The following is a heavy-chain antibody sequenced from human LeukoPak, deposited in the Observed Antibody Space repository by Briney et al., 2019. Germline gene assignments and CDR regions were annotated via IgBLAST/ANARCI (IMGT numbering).Heavy chain of an antibody. CDR2: IRYDGSNK. CDR3: AKSGGYCSSTSCPPKD. J-gene: IGHJ4*02. Sequence: GGSLRLSCAASGFTFSSYGMHWVRQAPGKGLEWVAFIRYDGSNKYYADSVKGRFTISRDNSKNTLYLQMNSLRAEDTAVYYCAKSGGYCSSTSCPPKDWGQGTLVTVSS. D-gene: IGHD2-2*01. CDR1: GFTFSSYG. V-gene: IGHV3-30*02.